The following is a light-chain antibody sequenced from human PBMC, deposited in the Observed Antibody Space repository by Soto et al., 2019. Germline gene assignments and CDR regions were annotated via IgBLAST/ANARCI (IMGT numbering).Light chain of an antibody. Sequence: QSALTQPASVSGSPGQSITISCTGTSSDVGSYNLVSWYQQHPGKAPKLMIYEGSKRPSGVSNRFSGSKSGNTASLTISGLQAEDEADYYCCPFAGLNTLLFGGGTKLTVL. J-gene: IGLJ2*01. CDR2: EGS. CDR1: SSDVGSYNL. V-gene: IGLV2-23*01. CDR3: CPFAGLNTLL.